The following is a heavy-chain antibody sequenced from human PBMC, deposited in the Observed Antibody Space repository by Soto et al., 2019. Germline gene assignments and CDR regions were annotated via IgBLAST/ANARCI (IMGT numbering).Heavy chain of an antibody. CDR3: ARDQRMVPRGGYD. CDR1: GYKFTSYG. D-gene: IGHD6-19*01. J-gene: IGHJ4*02. V-gene: IGHV1-18*01. Sequence: QIRLVQSGPEVKKPGASVKVSCKASGYKFTSYGITWVRQAPGQGLEWMGWISGYNGDTKFGQKVQGRVTMSTDTSTSTAYMELRSVSSEDTAVYYCARDQRMVPRGGYDWGQGTLFTVSS. CDR2: ISGYNGDT.